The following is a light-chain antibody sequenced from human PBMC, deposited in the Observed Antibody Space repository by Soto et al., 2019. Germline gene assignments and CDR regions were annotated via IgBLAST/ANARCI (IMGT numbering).Light chain of an antibody. CDR3: QSYDSSLSGWV. J-gene: IGLJ3*02. CDR2: GNS. V-gene: IGLV1-40*01. Sequence: QPVLTQPPSVSGAPGQRVTISCTGSSSNIGAGYDVHWYQQLPGTAPKLLIYGNSNRPSGVPDRFSGSKSGTSASLAITGLQAEAEADYSCQSYDSSLSGWVFGGGTKVTVL. CDR1: SSNIGAGYD.